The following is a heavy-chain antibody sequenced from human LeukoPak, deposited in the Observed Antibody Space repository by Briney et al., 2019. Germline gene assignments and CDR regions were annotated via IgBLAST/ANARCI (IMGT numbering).Heavy chain of an antibody. Sequence: SETLSLTCSVSGASISSYYRSCIRQPAGKGLEWIGRIYTSGSTNYNPSLKSRVTMSVDTSKNQFSLKLSSVTAADTAVYYCARDGGVATPDYWGQGTLVTVSS. CDR2: IYTSGST. D-gene: IGHD5-12*01. J-gene: IGHJ4*02. CDR3: ARDGGVATPDY. CDR1: GASISSYY. V-gene: IGHV4-4*07.